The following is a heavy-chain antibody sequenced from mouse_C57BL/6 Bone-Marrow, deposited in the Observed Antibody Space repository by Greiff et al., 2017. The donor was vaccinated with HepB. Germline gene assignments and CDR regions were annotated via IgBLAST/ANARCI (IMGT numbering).Heavy chain of an antibody. CDR1: GYTFTSYW. CDR3: ARSHDYPFAY. D-gene: IGHD2-4*01. V-gene: IGHV1-50*01. CDR2: IDPSDSYT. Sequence: VQLQESGAELVKPGASVKLSCKASGYTFTSYWMQWVKQRPGQGLEWIGEIDPSDSYTNYNQKFKGKATLTVDTSSSTAYMQLSSLTSEDSAVYYCARSHDYPFAYWGQGTLVTVSA. J-gene: IGHJ3*01.